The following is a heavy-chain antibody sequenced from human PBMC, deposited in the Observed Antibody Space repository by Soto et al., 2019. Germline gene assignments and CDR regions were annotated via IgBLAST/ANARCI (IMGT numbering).Heavy chain of an antibody. CDR1: VGSFSCYY. V-gene: IGHV4-34*01. J-gene: IGHJ4*02. D-gene: IGHD3-3*01. CDR3: ARSYTIFGPANAFDI. Sequence: SETLSLTCAVYVGSFSCYYWSWIRQPPGKGLEWIGEINHSGSTNYNPSLKSRVTISVDTSKNQFSLKLSSVTAADAAVYYCARSYTIFGPANAFDIWGQGTLVTVSS. CDR2: INHSGST.